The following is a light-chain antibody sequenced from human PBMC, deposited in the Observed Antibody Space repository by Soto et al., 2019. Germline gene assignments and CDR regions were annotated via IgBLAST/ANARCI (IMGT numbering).Light chain of an antibody. CDR1: QGIRSY. V-gene: IGKV1D-8*01. CDR3: QQYYSFPRT. Sequence: VIWMTQSPSLLSASTGDRVTISCRVSQGIRSYLAWYQQKPGKAPELLIYAASTLQSGVPSRFSGSGSGTDFTLTISCLQSEDFATYYCQQYYSFPRTFGQGTKVEIK. J-gene: IGKJ1*01. CDR2: AAS.